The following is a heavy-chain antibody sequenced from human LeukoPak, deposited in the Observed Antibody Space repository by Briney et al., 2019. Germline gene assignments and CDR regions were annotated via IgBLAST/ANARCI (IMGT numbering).Heavy chain of an antibody. CDR1: GYTFSSYG. V-gene: IGHV3-30*02. CDR2: IQYDGSNK. Sequence: PGGSLRLSCAASGYTFSSYGMHWVRQAPGKGLEWVAFIQYDGSNKYYADSVKGRFTISRDNSKNTLYLQMNGLRAADAAVYYCARRTYRPRYYMDVWGKGTTVTISS. J-gene: IGHJ6*03. D-gene: IGHD4-11*01. CDR3: ARRTYRPRYYMDV.